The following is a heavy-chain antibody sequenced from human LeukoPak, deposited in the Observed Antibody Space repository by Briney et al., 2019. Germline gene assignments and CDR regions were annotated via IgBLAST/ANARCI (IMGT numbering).Heavy chain of an antibody. V-gene: IGHV1-69*08. CDR2: IIPILGTA. J-gene: IGHJ6*03. D-gene: IGHD3-10*01. CDR3: ARGSLITYYYYMDV. Sequence: VASVKVSCKASGGTFSSYTISWVRQAPGQGLEWMGRIIPILGTANYAQKFQGGVTITADKSTSTAYMELSSLRSEDTAVYYCARGSLITYYYYMDVWGKGTTVTVSS. CDR1: GGTFSSYT.